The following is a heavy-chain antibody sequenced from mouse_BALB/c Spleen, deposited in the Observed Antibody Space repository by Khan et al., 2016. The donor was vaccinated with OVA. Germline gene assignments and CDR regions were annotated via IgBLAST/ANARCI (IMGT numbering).Heavy chain of an antibody. CDR1: GYTFTDYS. J-gene: IGHJ3*01. CDR2: INTETGEP. CDR3: ARNFRYFYGSGPFAY. D-gene: IGHD1-1*01. V-gene: IGHV9-2-1*01. Sequence: QIQLVQSGPELKKPGETVKISCKASGYTFTDYSMHWVKQAPGKGLKWMGWINTETGEPTYADDFKGRFAFSLETSASTAYLQINNLKNEDTATYFCARNFRYFYGSGPFAYWGQGTLVTVSA.